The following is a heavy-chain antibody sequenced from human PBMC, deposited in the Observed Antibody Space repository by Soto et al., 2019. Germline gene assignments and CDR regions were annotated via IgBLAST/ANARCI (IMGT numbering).Heavy chain of an antibody. V-gene: IGHV1-2*02. D-gene: IGHD6-13*01. J-gene: IGHJ6*02. CDR1: GYTFTGYY. Sequence: GAGKVSCKASGYTFTGYYMHWVRQAPGQGLEWMGWINPNSGGTNYAQKFQGRVTMTRDTSISTAYMELSRLRSDDTAVYYCARSRRSSSWYNYYYYGMDVWGQGNPVTLSS. CDR3: ARSRRSSSWYNYYYYGMDV. CDR2: INPNSGGT.